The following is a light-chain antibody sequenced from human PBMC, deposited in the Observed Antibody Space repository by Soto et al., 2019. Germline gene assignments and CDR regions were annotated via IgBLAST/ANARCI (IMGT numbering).Light chain of an antibody. CDR3: SAWDDSLNGYV. J-gene: IGLJ1*01. Sequence: QSVLTQPPSASGTPGQRVTISCSGTSSNIGSNTVNWYQQLPGTAPNLLIYSNNQRPSGVPDRCFGSKSGTSASLAISGGQSEDEADYYCSAWDDSLNGYVFGTGTKLTVL. V-gene: IGLV1-44*01. CDR1: SSNIGSNT. CDR2: SNN.